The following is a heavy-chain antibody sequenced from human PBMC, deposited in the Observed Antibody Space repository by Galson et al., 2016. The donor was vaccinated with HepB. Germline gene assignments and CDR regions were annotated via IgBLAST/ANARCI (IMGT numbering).Heavy chain of an antibody. CDR2: IGNGPSAT. V-gene: IGHV3-11*04. Sequence: SLRLSCATSGFTFTKFYFSWVRQAPGKGLEWISYIGNGPSATLFADSVQGRFSISRDNARNSVSLQMSTLRAEDTAVYYCARTDPSSLLVGGVFFDLWGQGTLVAVSS. CDR3: ARTDPSSLLVGGVFFDL. J-gene: IGHJ4*02. CDR1: GFTFTKFY. D-gene: IGHD3-16*01.